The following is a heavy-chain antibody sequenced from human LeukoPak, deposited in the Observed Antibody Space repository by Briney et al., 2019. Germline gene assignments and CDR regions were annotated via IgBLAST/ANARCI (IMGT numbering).Heavy chain of an antibody. J-gene: IGHJ4*02. CDR3: ASQPLSAWYRLGF. CDR1: GGSISSYY. Sequence: PSETLSLTCTVSGGSISSYYWIWIRQPAGKGLEWIGRIYTSGTTNYNPSLKSRVTMSIDTSKNQFSLKLISVTAADTAVYYCASQPLSAWYRLGFWGQGTLVTVSS. CDR2: IYTSGTT. V-gene: IGHV4-4*07. D-gene: IGHD6-19*01.